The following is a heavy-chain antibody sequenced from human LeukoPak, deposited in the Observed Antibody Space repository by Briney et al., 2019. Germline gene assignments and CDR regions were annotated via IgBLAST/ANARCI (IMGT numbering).Heavy chain of an antibody. Sequence: SVKVSCRASGGTFSSYAISWVRQAPGQGLEWMGRIIPILGIANYAQKFQGRVTITADKSTSTAYMELSSLRSEDTAVYYCARARYDILTGYYYYGMDVWGQGTTVTVSS. CDR1: GGTFSSYA. CDR3: ARARYDILTGYYYYGMDV. D-gene: IGHD3-9*01. CDR2: IIPILGIA. V-gene: IGHV1-69*04. J-gene: IGHJ6*02.